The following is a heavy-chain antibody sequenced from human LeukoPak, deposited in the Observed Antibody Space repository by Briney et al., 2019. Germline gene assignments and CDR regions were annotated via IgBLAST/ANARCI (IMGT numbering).Heavy chain of an antibody. CDR2: ISTRDNTI. Sequence: GGSLRLSCTASGFTFSDYYMSWIRQTPGKGLEWLSYISTRDNTIQYADSVKGRFTISRDNAKNSLYLQMNSLRAEDTAVYYCARAYSGRYGLGYYYMDVWGKGTTVTISS. CDR1: GFTFSDYY. D-gene: IGHD1-26*01. V-gene: IGHV3-11*04. J-gene: IGHJ6*03. CDR3: ARAYSGRYGLGYYYMDV.